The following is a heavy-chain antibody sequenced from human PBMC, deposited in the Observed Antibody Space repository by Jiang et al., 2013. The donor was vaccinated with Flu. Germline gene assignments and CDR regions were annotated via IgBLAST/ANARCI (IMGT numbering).Heavy chain of an antibody. CDR1: GGSISSIGYY. J-gene: IGHJ4*02. D-gene: IGHD3-22*01. V-gene: IGHV4-39*01. CDR2: IYDSGST. Sequence: GPGLVKPSETLSLSCTVSGGSISSIGYYWGWIRQPPGKGLEWIGSIYDSGSTYYNPSLKSRLTISVDTSKNQFSLKLKSLTAADTAIYYCARQMQNIVVAPFDYWGQGTLVTVSS. CDR3: ARQMQNIVVAPFDY.